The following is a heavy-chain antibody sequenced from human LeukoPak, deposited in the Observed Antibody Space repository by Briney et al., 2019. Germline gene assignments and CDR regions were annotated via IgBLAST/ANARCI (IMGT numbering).Heavy chain of an antibody. CDR3: ARYSRFYGSGKDAFDI. J-gene: IGHJ3*02. V-gene: IGHV1-18*01. CDR1: GYTFTSYG. D-gene: IGHD3-10*01. Sequence: ASVKVSCKASGYTFTSYGISWVRQAPGQGLEWMGWISAYNGNTNYAQKLQGRVTMTTDTSTSTAYMELRSLRSDDTAVYYCARYSRFYGSGKDAFDIWGQGTMVTVSS. CDR2: ISAYNGNT.